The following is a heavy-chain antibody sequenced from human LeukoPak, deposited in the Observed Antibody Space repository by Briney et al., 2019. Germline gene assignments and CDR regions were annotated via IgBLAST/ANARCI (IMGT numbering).Heavy chain of an antibody. CDR1: GFTFSDYY. Sequence: GGSLRLSCAASGFTFSDYYMSWIRQAPGKGLEWVSYISSSGSTIYYADSVKGRFTISRDNAKNSLYLQMNSLRAEDTAVYYCARGALRYFDWSNYWAYYYYYMDVWGKGTTVTISS. D-gene: IGHD3-9*01. CDR3: ARGALRYFDWSNYWAYYYYYMDV. V-gene: IGHV3-11*04. J-gene: IGHJ6*03. CDR2: ISSSGSTI.